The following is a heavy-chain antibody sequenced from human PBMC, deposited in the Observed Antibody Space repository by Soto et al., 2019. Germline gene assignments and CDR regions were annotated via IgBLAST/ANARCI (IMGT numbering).Heavy chain of an antibody. J-gene: IGHJ4*02. V-gene: IGHV1-69*06. CDR3: ARGGALGTSWYWGDGLDS. CDR2: IIPVFGTP. CDR1: GYSFSSHA. D-gene: IGHD6-13*01. Sequence: QVQLEQSGSEVKKSGSSVKVSCKASGYSFSSHAITWVRQAPGQGLEWMGGIIPVFGTPSYAQKFQGRVTISADKSTNTTYLELRRLRSEDTAVYYCARGGALGTSWYWGDGLDSWGQGTQVTVSS.